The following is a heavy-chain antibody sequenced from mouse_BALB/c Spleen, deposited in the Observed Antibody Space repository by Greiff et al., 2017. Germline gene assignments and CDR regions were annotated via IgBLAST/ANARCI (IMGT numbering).Heavy chain of an antibody. D-gene: IGHD4-1*01. CDR3: ARANCDVYYAMDY. Sequence: EVKLVESGGGLVQPGGSRKLSCAASGFTFSSFGMHWVRQAPEKGLEWVAYISSGSSTIYYADTVKGRFTISRDNPKNTLFLQMTSLRSEDTAMYYCARANCDVYYAMDYWGQGTSVTVSS. CDR1: GFTFSSFG. CDR2: ISSGSSTI. J-gene: IGHJ4*01. V-gene: IGHV5-17*02.